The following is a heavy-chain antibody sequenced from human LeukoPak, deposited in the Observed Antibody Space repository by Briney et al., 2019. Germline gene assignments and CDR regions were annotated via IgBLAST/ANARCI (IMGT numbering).Heavy chain of an antibody. CDR2: IYHDGST. V-gene: IGHV4-39*02. D-gene: IGHD1-7*01. J-gene: IGHJ4*02. CDR1: GGSITITNYY. CDR3: ARDLPTSGTVSY. Sequence: PSETLSLTCTVSGGSITITNYYLGWIRQPPGKGLEWVGNIYHDGSTYYNPSLKSRVTISVDTSKNQFSLKLSSVTAADTAVYYCARDLPTSGTVSYWGQGTLVTVSS.